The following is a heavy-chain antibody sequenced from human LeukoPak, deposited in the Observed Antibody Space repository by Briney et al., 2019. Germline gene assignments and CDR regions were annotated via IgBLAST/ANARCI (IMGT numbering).Heavy chain of an antibody. D-gene: IGHD6-13*01. Sequence: GGSLRLSCAASGFTFSGSAMHWVRQASGKGLEWVGRIRSKANTYATAYAASVKGRFTISRDDSKNTAYPQLNSLKTEDTAVYYCTTAVGTDFYDYGLDAWGQGTTVTVSS. CDR1: GFTFSGSA. V-gene: IGHV3-73*01. CDR3: TTAVGTDFYDYGLDA. CDR2: IRSKANTYAT. J-gene: IGHJ6*02.